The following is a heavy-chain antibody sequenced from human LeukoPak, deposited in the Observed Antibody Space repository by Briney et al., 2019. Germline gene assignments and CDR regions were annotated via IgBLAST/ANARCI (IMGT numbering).Heavy chain of an antibody. J-gene: IGHJ5*02. CDR2: INPGNGDT. V-gene: IGHV1-3*03. CDR3: TLYNH. CDR1: GYTFTSYY. Sequence: ASVKVSCKASGYTFTSYYVHWVRQAPGQGLEWVGCINPGNGDTRYGPEFQGRVTISSDTSASTAYMELRILRSEDMTVYYCTLYNHWGQGTLVTVSS. D-gene: IGHD2-2*02.